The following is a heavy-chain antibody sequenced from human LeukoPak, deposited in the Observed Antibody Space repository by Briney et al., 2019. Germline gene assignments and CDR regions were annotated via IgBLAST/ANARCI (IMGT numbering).Heavy chain of an antibody. CDR3: ARHVDTYYYDSNGYYDY. Sequence: SETLSLTCTVSGGSISSSSYYWGWIRQPPGKGLEWIGSIYYSGSTYYNPSLKSRVTISVDTSKNQFSLKLSSVTAADTAVYYCARHVDTYYYDSNGYYDYWGQGTLVTVSS. J-gene: IGHJ4*02. CDR1: GGSISSSSYY. V-gene: IGHV4-39*01. D-gene: IGHD3-22*01. CDR2: IYYSGST.